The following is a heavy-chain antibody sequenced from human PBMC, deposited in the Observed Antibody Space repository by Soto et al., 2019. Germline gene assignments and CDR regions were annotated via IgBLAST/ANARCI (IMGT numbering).Heavy chain of an antibody. CDR1: GFSLSNARMG. CDR3: ARIDYDILTGYPTFDP. CDR2: IFSNDEK. D-gene: IGHD3-9*01. J-gene: IGHJ5*02. Sequence: SGPTLVNPTETLTLTCTVSGFSLSNARMGVSWIRQPPGKALEWLAHIFSNDEKSYSTSLKSRLTISKDTSKSQVVLTMTNMDPVDTATYYCARIDYDILTGYPTFDPWGQGTLVTVSS. V-gene: IGHV2-26*01.